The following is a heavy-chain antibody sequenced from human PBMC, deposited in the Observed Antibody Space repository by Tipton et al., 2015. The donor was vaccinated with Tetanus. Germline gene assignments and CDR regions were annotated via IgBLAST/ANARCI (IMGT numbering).Heavy chain of an antibody. CDR2: ISYDGSNK. CDR1: GFTFSSYG. D-gene: IGHD4-17*01. Sequence: LSLTCAASGFTFSSYGMHWVRQAPGKGLEWVAVISYDGSNKYYADSVKGRFTISRDNSKNTLYLQMNSLRAEDTAVYYCAKGVNTEYWGQGTLVTVSS. CDR3: AKGVNTEY. V-gene: IGHV3-30*18. J-gene: IGHJ4*02.